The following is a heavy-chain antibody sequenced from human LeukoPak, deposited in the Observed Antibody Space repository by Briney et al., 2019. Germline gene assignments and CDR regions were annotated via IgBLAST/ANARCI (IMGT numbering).Heavy chain of an antibody. Sequence: PGGSLRLSCAASGFTFSSYGILWVRQAPGKGLEWVAFIRYDGSNKYYADSVKGRFTVSRDNSKNTLYLQMSSLRAEDTAVYYCAKDERNWNYNLASQTYDWGQGTLVTVSS. D-gene: IGHD1-7*01. V-gene: IGHV3-30*02. CDR3: AKDERNWNYNLASQTYD. CDR2: IRYDGSNK. CDR1: GFTFSSYG. J-gene: IGHJ4*02.